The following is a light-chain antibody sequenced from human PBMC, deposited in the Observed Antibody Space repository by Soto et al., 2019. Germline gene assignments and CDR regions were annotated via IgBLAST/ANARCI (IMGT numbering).Light chain of an antibody. CDR3: QQYGSSPWT. CDR1: ESVRTS. V-gene: IGKV3-20*01. J-gene: IGKJ1*01. Sequence: ETVLTQSPGTLSLSPGERATLSCRASESVRTSLAWYQQKPGQAPRLLIYGASSRATGIPDRFSGSGSGTDFTLTISRLEPEDFAVYYCQQYGSSPWTFGQGTKVDIK. CDR2: GAS.